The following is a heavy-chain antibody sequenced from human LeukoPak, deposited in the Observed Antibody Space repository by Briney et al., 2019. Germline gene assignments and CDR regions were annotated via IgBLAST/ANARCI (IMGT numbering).Heavy chain of an antibody. CDR3: ARGAYYYDSSGYYPLHFDY. V-gene: IGHV1-46*01. J-gene: IGHJ4*02. CDR2: INPSGGST. CDR1: GYTFTSYY. D-gene: IGHD3-22*01. Sequence: ASVKVSCRASGYTFTSYYMHWVRQAPGQGLEWMGIINPSGGSTSYAQKFQGRVTMTRDTSTRTVYMELSSLRSEDTAVYYCARGAYYYDSSGYYPLHFDYWGQGTLVTVSS.